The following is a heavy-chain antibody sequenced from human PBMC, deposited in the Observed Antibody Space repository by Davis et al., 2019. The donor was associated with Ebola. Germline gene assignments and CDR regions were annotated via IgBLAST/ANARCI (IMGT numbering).Heavy chain of an antibody. D-gene: IGHD3-22*01. CDR3: ARDSYDSIHFDY. J-gene: IGHJ4*02. CDR2: IIPIFGTA. CDR1: GGTFSSYA. Sequence: SVKVSCKASGGTFSSYAISWVRQAPGQGLEWMGGIIPIFGTANYAHKFQGRVTITADESTSTAYMELSSLRSEDTAVYYCARDSYDSIHFDYWGQGTLVTVSS. V-gene: IGHV1-69*13.